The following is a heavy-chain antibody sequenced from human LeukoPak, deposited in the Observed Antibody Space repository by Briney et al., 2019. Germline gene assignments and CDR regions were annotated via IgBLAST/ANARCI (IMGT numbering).Heavy chain of an antibody. CDR2: ISYDGSNK. D-gene: IGHD2-15*01. CDR3: AKETGLKDCSGGSCYSGGFDY. Sequence: GGSLRLSCAASGFTFSSYAMHWVRQAPGKGLEWVAVISYDGSNKYYADSVKGRFTISRDNSKNTLYLQMNSLRAEDTAVYYCAKETGLKDCSGGSCYSGGFDYWGQGTLVTVSS. CDR1: GFTFSSYA. J-gene: IGHJ4*02. V-gene: IGHV3-30*04.